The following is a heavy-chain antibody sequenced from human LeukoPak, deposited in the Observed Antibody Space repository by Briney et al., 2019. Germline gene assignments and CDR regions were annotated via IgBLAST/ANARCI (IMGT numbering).Heavy chain of an antibody. V-gene: IGHV3-21*01. J-gene: IGHJ4*02. CDR2: IISSSYI. CDR3: ARDHGTMVRGVKSYYLDY. D-gene: IGHD3-10*01. CDR1: GFTFNSYS. Sequence: GGSLRLSCSASGFTFNSYSMIWVRQAPGKGLEGGSSIISSSYIYYADSEKGRFTISRDNAKNSLYLQMNSLRAEDTAVYYCARDHGTMVRGVKSYYLDYWGQGTLVTVSS.